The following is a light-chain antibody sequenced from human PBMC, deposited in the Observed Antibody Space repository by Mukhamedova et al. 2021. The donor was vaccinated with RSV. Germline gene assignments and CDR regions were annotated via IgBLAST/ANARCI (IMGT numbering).Light chain of an antibody. J-gene: IGKJ1*01. CDR2: AAS. Sequence: WYQRRVHGKVPKLLIYAASRLQVGVSPRFSGSGSGTDLTLTISSLQPDDSATYYCLQDYDYPRTFGQGTKVEIK. CDR3: LQDYDYPRT. V-gene: IGKV1-6*01.